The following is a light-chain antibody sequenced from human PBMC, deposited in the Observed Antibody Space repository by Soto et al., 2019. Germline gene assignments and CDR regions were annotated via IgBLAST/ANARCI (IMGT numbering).Light chain of an antibody. Sequence: IQLTQSPSSLSASVGDRVTITCRASQDIAIYLAWYQQKPGEAPKLLIYAASTLYGGVPSRFSGSGSGTEFTLTISSLQPDDFATYYCQQYNSYSLTFGGGTKVEIK. CDR2: AAS. CDR3: QQYNSYSLT. V-gene: IGKV1-9*01. CDR1: QDIAIY. J-gene: IGKJ4*01.